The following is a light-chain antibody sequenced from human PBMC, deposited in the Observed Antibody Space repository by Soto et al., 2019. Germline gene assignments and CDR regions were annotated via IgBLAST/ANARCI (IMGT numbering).Light chain of an antibody. CDR2: GNN. V-gene: IGLV1-40*01. CDR3: QFSDSSLSRV. Sequence: QLVLTQPPSVSGAPGQRVTISCTGSSSNIGAGYDIHWYQQPPGTAPKLLIYGNNNRPSGVPDRFSGSKSGTSASLAITGLQAEDEADYYCQFSDSSLSRVFGTGTKLTVL. J-gene: IGLJ1*01. CDR1: SSNIGAGYD.